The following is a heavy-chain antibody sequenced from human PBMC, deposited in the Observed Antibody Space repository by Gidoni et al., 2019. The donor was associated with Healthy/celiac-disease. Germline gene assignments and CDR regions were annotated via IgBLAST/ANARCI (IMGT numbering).Heavy chain of an antibody. D-gene: IGHD4-17*01. CDR2: ISSSSSYT. J-gene: IGHJ3*02. V-gene: IGHV3-11*06. Sequence: QVQLVESGGGLVKPGGSLRLSCAASGFTFSDYYMSWIRQAPGKGLEWVSYISSSSSYTNYADSVKGRFTISRDNAKNSLYLQMNSLRAEDTAVYYCARAADYGGIGAFDIWGQGTMVTVSS. CDR1: GFTFSDYY. CDR3: ARAADYGGIGAFDI.